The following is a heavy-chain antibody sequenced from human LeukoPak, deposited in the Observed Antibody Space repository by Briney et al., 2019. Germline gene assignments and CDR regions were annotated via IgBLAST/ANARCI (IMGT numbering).Heavy chain of an antibody. CDR2: ISISSNYI. Sequence: PGGSLRLSCAASGFTFSRYSMNWVRQAPGKGLEWVSSISISSNYIYYADSVKGRFTISRDNAKNSLYLQVNSLRAEDTAVYYCAKSTVTGYYYYYMDAWGKGTTVTVSS. CDR3: AKSTVTGYYYYYMDA. CDR1: GFTFSRYS. V-gene: IGHV3-21*01. D-gene: IGHD4-17*01. J-gene: IGHJ6*03.